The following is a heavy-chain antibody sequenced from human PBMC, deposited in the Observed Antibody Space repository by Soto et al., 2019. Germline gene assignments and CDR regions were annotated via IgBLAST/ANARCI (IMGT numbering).Heavy chain of an antibody. D-gene: IGHD4-17*01. CDR3: ARDPPRFYYNGVDV. J-gene: IGHJ6*02. Sequence: PGGSLRLSCAASGFNFSSYEMNWVRQAPGKGLEWISYISFSGSTKNYADSVKGRFTISRDNAKNSLFLQMNSLRAEDTAVYYCARDPPRFYYNGVDVWGQGTTVTVSS. CDR2: ISFSGSTK. V-gene: IGHV3-48*03. CDR1: GFNFSSYE.